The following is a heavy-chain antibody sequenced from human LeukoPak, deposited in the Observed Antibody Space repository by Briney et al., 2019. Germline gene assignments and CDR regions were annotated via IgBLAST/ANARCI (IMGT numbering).Heavy chain of an antibody. V-gene: IGHV1-2*02. Sequence: ASVTVSCKASGYTFTGYYMHWVRQAPGQGLEWMGWINPNSGGTNYAQNFPGSVTMTRDTSISTAYMELTRLRSDDTAVYYCARDPPDYDFWSGYRDDAFDIWGQGTMVTVSS. J-gene: IGHJ3*02. CDR1: GYTFTGYY. D-gene: IGHD3-3*01. CDR2: INPNSGGT. CDR3: ARDPPDYDFWSGYRDDAFDI.